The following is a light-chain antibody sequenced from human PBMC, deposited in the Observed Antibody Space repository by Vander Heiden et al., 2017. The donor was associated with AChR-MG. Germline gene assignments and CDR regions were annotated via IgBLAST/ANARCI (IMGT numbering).Light chain of an antibody. J-gene: IGLJ2*01. Sequence: QPVLTPPPSVSGAPGQTVTISCTGSSSNIGAGYDVHWYQQLPGTAPKLLIYGNSNRPSGVPDRFSGSKSGTSASLAITGLQAEDEADYYCQSYDSSLSGSVFGGGTKLTVL. CDR2: GNS. CDR1: SSNIGAGYD. CDR3: QSYDSSLSGSV. V-gene: IGLV1-40*01.